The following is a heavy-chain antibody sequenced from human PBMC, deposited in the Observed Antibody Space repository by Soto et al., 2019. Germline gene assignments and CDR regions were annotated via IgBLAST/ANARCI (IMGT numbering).Heavy chain of an antibody. D-gene: IGHD6-19*01. J-gene: IGHJ4*02. CDR2: ISGSGGST. Sequence: EVQLLESGGGLVQPGGSLRLSCAASGFTFSSYAMSWVRQAPGKGLEWVSAISGSGGSTYYADSVKGRFTISRDNSKNTLYLQMNSLTIEDTAMYYCVREGQWSLFWGQGTLVTVSS. CDR3: VREGQWSLF. V-gene: IGHV3-23*01. CDR1: GFTFSSYA.